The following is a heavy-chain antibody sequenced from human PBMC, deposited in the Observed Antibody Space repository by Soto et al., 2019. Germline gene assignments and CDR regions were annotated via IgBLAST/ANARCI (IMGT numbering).Heavy chain of an antibody. D-gene: IGHD2-15*01. CDR1: GGTFSSDS. CDR3: ARSGGLARDFNY. CDR2: IIPMFDTP. Sequence: QVQLVQSGAEVKKPGSSVKVSCKASGGTFSSDSFSWVRQAPGQGLEWMGGIIPMFDTPIYAQKFQDRVTITADESTSTAYMQLSSLRSGDTAFYYCARSGGLARDFNYWGQGSLVTVSS. V-gene: IGHV1-69*12. J-gene: IGHJ4*02.